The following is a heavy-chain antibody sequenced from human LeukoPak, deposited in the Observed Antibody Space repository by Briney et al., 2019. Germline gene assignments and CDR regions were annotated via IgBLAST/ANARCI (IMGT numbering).Heavy chain of an antibody. CDR1: GFTFSSYS. V-gene: IGHV3-48*02. D-gene: IGHD5-12*01. CDR2: ISSSSSTI. Sequence: GGSLRLSCAASGFTFSSYSMNWVRQAPGKGLEWVSYISSSSSTIYYADSVKGRFTISRDNAKNSLYLQMNSLRDEDTAVYYCARDQLAYSGYDTLFAYWSQGTLVTVSS. CDR3: ARDQLAYSGYDTLFAY. J-gene: IGHJ4*02.